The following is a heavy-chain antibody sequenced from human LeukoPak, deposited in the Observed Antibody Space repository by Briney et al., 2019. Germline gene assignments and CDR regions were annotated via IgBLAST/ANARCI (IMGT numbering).Heavy chain of an antibody. D-gene: IGHD2-21*02. CDR3: ARDSVVTGNDY. Sequence: EASVKGSCKASGYTFTSYAMHWVRQAPGQRLEWMGWINAGNGNTKYSQKFQGRVTITRDTSASTAYMELSSLRSEDTAVYYCARDSVVTGNDYWGQGTLVTVSS. CDR1: GYTFTSYA. J-gene: IGHJ4*02. V-gene: IGHV1-3*01. CDR2: INAGNGNT.